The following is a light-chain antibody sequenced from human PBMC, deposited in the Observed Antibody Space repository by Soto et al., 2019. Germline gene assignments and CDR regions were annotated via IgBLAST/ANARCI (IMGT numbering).Light chain of an antibody. CDR3: QQYSSLYT. Sequence: DVKMSQSPSTLSASVGDRVTITCRSSQSISYYVNWYQHKPGKAPKLLIFAASSLQGGVPSRFSGSGSGTEFTLTISSLQPDDFATYYCQQYSSLYTFAQGTKV. CDR1: QSISYY. CDR2: AAS. V-gene: IGKV1-5*01. J-gene: IGKJ2*01.